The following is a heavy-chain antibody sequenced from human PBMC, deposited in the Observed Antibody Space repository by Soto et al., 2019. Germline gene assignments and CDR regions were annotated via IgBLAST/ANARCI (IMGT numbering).Heavy chain of an antibody. CDR2: ISSDGNNK. Sequence: HVQLVESGGGVVQPGRSQRLSCAASGFTFSSYAMYWVRQAPGQGLEWVAVISSDGNNKYYADSVKGRFTISRDNAKNPLYMQMNSLRAEGTAVYYCARAGCDGGSCYALVGLRYGMDVWGQGTTVTVSS. CDR3: ARAGCDGGSCYALVGLRYGMDV. V-gene: IGHV3-30-3*01. CDR1: GFTFSSYA. D-gene: IGHD2-15*01. J-gene: IGHJ6*02.